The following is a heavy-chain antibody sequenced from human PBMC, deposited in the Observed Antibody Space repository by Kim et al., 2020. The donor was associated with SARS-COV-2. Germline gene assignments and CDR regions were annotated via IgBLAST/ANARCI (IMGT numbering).Heavy chain of an antibody. Sequence: YADSVKGRFTISRDNSKNSLYLQMNSLRTEDTALYYCAKLPLLGGDAFDIWGQGTMVTVSS. V-gene: IGHV3-43*01. CDR3: AKLPLLGGDAFDI. D-gene: IGHD3-16*01. J-gene: IGHJ3*02.